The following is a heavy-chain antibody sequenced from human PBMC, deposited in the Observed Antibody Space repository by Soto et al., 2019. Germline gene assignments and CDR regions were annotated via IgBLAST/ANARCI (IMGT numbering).Heavy chain of an antibody. Sequence: EVQLVESGGGLVQPGASLRLSCGASGFSLSNYWMNWVRQAPGKGLEWVANIKQDGSEKYYVDSVKGRFFISRDNAKNSLYLQMNSLRAEDTAVYFCAKDQEGSGSHWLGYNYYGMDVWGQGTTVTVSS. J-gene: IGHJ6*02. V-gene: IGHV3-7*03. CDR1: GFSLSNYW. D-gene: IGHD3-10*01. CDR2: IKQDGSEK. CDR3: AKDQEGSGSHWLGYNYYGMDV.